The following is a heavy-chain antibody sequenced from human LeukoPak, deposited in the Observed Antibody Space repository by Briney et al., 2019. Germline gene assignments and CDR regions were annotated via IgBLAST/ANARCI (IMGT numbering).Heavy chain of an antibody. CDR1: GFTFDDYA. J-gene: IGHJ6*03. D-gene: IGHD4-17*01. Sequence: PGGSLRLSCAASGFTFDDYAMHWVRQAPGKGLEWVSLISWDGGSTYYADSVKGRFTISRDNSKNSLYLQMNSLRAEDTALYYCAKDAQPTPVSPQRYYYYYMDVWGKGTTVTVSS. V-gene: IGHV3-43D*03. CDR3: AKDAQPTPVSPQRYYYYYMDV. CDR2: ISWDGGST.